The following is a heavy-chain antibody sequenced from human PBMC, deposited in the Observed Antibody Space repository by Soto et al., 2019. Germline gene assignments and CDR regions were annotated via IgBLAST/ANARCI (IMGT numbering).Heavy chain of an antibody. Sequence: GSSVKVSCKASGGTFSSYAISWVRQAPGQGLEWMGGIIPIFGTANYAQKFQGRVTITADESTSTAYMELSSLRSEDTAVYYCARFRGEVPAVQYYYHYGTDVWGPGPTVTASS. CDR2: IIPIFGTA. V-gene: IGHV1-69*13. CDR1: GGTFSSYA. CDR3: ARFRGEVPAVQYYYHYGTDV. D-gene: IGHD2-2*01. J-gene: IGHJ6*02.